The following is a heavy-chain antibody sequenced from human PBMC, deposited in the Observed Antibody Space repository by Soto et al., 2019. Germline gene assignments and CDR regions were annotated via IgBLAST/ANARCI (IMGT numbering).Heavy chain of an antibody. D-gene: IGHD1-26*01. V-gene: IGHV4-34*01. Sequence: SETLSLTCDVYGGSFSGYIWTWIRQTPGKGLQWIGQINHSGSANYNPSLKSRVTISVHTSSSQFSLELSSVTAADTAVYYCARGLISGSHYSGGWYYFDSWGQGTQVTVSS. CDR1: GGSFSGYI. CDR3: ARGLISGSHYSGGWYYFDS. CDR2: INHSGSA. J-gene: IGHJ4*02.